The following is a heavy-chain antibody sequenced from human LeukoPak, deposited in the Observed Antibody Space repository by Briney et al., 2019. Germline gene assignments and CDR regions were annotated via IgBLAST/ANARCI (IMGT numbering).Heavy chain of an antibody. V-gene: IGHV3-7*03. Sequence: GGSLRLSCAASGFTFSSYWMSWVRQAPGKGLEWVANIKQDGSEKDYVDSVKGRFTISRDNAKNSLYLQMNSLRAEDTDVYYCERGFYGMDVWGNAITVTVSS. CDR3: ERGFYGMDV. CDR2: IKQDGSEK. J-gene: IGHJ6*04. CDR1: GFTFSSYW.